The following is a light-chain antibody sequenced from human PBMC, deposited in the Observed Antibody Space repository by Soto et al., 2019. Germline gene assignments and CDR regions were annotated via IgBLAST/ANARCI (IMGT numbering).Light chain of an antibody. Sequence: QSALTQPRSVSGSPGQSVTISCTGSSNDVGGYDYVSWYQQHPGKAPKLLTYDVTKRPSGVPDRFSGSKSGNTASLTISGLQAGDEADYYCRSYAVTYVYVFATGTKVTVL. J-gene: IGLJ1*01. CDR3: RSYAVTYVYV. V-gene: IGLV2-11*01. CDR1: SNDVGGYDY. CDR2: DVT.